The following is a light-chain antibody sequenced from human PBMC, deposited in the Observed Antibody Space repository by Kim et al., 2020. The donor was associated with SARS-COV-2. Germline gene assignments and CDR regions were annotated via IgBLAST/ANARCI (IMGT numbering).Light chain of an antibody. Sequence: EIVLTQSPGTLSLSPGERATLPCRASQSVSSSHLAWYQQKPGQAPRLLLSGASSRATGIPDRFSGSGSGTDFTLTISGLEPEDFAVYYCQQFGSSYTFGQGTKLEI. V-gene: IGKV3-20*01. J-gene: IGKJ2*01. CDR2: GAS. CDR3: QQFGSSYT. CDR1: QSVSSSH.